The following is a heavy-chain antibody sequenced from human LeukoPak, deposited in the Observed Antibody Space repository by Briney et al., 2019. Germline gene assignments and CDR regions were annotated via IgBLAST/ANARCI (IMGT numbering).Heavy chain of an antibody. Sequence: GGSLRLSCAASGFTFSSYSMNWVRQAPGKGLEWVSSISTSSIYIYYADSVKGRFTISRDNAKNSLYLQMNNLRVEDTAVFYCARGSGNSGSTHASDYWGQGTLVPVSS. J-gene: IGHJ4*02. CDR2: ISTSSIYI. D-gene: IGHD3-10*01. CDR1: GFTFSSYS. V-gene: IGHV3-21*01. CDR3: ARGSGNSGSTHASDY.